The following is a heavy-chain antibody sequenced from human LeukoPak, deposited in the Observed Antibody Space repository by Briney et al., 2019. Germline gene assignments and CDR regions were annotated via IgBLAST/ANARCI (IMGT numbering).Heavy chain of an antibody. CDR1: GFTFSSYS. D-gene: IGHD4-17*01. CDR2: IFNSGTST. Sequence: GGSLRLSCAASGFTFSSYSMNWVRQAPGKGLEWVSVIFNSGTSTYYADSVKGRFTISRDNSKNTLHSQMSSLRAEDTAVYYCAKDMYGDFGGVDYWGQGTLVTVSS. V-gene: IGHV3-23*01. CDR3: AKDMYGDFGGVDY. J-gene: IGHJ4*02.